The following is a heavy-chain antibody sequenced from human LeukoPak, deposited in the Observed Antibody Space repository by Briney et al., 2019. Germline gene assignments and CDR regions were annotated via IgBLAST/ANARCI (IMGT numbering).Heavy chain of an antibody. CDR1: GYTFTSYD. CDR2: MNPNSGNT. D-gene: IGHD2-2*02. Sequence: ASVKVSCKASGYTFTSYDINWVRQGTGQGLEWMGWMNPNSGNTGYAQKFQGRVTMTRNTSISTAYMELNSLRSEDTAVYYCARGFIVVVPAAIKVYYYYYMDVWGKGTTVTVSS. J-gene: IGHJ6*03. CDR3: ARGFIVVVPAAIKVYYYYYMDV. V-gene: IGHV1-8*01.